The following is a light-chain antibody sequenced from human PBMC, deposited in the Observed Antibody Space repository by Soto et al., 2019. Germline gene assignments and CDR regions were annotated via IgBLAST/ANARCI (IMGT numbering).Light chain of an antibody. CDR1: QSVSSN. CDR2: GAS. J-gene: IGKJ3*01. V-gene: IGKV3-15*01. Sequence: EVVMTHSPATLSVSPGERATLSCSASQSVSSNLARYQQKPGQAPRLLISGASTSATGIPARFSGSGSGPEFTLTISSLQSEDFAVYYGQQYTNWPPNTFGPGTKVDIK. CDR3: QQYTNWPPNT.